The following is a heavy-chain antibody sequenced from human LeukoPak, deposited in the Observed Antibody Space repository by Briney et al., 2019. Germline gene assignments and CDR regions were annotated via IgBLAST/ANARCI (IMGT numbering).Heavy chain of an antibody. D-gene: IGHD6-13*01. CDR3: ARIEFAQYSSSWVLDY. V-gene: IGHV1-8*01. J-gene: IGHJ4*02. Sequence: GGSVKVSCKASGYTFTSYDINWVRQATGQGLEWMGGMNPNSGNTGYAQKFQGRVTMTRNNSITTAYMELSSLRSEDTAVYYCARIEFAQYSSSWVLDYWGQGTLVTVSS. CDR2: MNPNSGNT. CDR1: GYTFTSYD.